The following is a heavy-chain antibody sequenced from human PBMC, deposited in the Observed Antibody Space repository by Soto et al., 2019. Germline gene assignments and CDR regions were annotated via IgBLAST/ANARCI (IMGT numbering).Heavy chain of an antibody. CDR3: ASPXLFSSSSWDYYYYGMDV. Sequence: GGSLRLSCAASGFTFSSYWMSWVRQAPGKGLEWVANIKQDGSEKYYVDSVKGRFTISRDNAKNSLYLQMNSLRAEDAAVYYCASPXLFSSSSWDYYYYGMDVWGQGTTVTVSS. J-gene: IGHJ6*02. CDR1: GFTFSSYW. D-gene: IGHD6-13*01. CDR2: IKQDGSEK. V-gene: IGHV3-7*03.